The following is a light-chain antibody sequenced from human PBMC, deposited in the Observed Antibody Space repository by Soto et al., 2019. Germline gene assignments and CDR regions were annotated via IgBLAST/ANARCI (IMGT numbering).Light chain of an antibody. J-gene: IGKJ1*01. CDR2: GAS. CDR1: QSVSSSF. V-gene: IGKV3-20*01. Sequence: EIVLTQSPGTLSLSPGERATLSCRASQSVSSSFLAWYQQKPGQAPRLLIYGASSRATGIPDRFSGSGSGTDFTLTISRLEPEDFAVYYCHQYDSSPWTCGQGTKVEIK. CDR3: HQYDSSPWT.